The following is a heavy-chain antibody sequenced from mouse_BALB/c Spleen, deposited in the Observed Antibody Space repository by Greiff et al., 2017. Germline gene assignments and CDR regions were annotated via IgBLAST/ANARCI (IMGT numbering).Heavy chain of an antibody. J-gene: IGHJ2*01. D-gene: IGHD1-1*01. CDR1: GFTFSSFG. V-gene: IGHV5-17*02. CDR2: ISSGSSTI. CDR3: AISLYDGSGFDY. Sequence: EVMLVESGGGLVQPGGSRKLSCAASGFTFSSFGMHWVRQAPEKGLEWVAYISSGSSTIYYADTVKGRFTISRDNPKNTLFLQMTSLRSEDTAMYYCAISLYDGSGFDYWGRGTTLTVSS.